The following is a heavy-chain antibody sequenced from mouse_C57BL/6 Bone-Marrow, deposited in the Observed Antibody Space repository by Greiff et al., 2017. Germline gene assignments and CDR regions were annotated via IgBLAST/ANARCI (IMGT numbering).Heavy chain of an antibody. J-gene: IGHJ2*01. CDR2: IHPNSGST. Sequence: QVQLQQPGAELVKPGASVKLSCKASGYTFTSYWMHWVKQRPGQGLEWIGMIHPNSGSTNYNEKFKSKATLTVDKSSSTAYMQNSSLTSEDSAVYYCARRLTSYYFDYWGQGTTLTVSS. CDR1: GYTFTSYW. CDR3: ARRLTSYYFDY. D-gene: IGHD1-3*01. V-gene: IGHV1-64*01.